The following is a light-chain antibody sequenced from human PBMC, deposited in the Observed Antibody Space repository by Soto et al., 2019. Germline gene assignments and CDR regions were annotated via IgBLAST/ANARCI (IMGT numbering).Light chain of an antibody. V-gene: IGKV3-11*01. Sequence: EIVLTQSPDTLSLSPGERATLSCRASQSVSSSLAWYQQKPGQAPRLLIYDASNRATGIPARFSGSGSGTDFTLTSNSLEPEDLAVYYGQQRSNWPPEVTFGPGTKVDIK. CDR3: QQRSNWPPEVT. CDR1: QSVSSS. CDR2: DAS. J-gene: IGKJ3*01.